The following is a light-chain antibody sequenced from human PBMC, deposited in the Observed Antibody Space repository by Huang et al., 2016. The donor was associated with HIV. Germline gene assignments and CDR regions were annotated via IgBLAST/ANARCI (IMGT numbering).Light chain of an antibody. CDR2: GAS. J-gene: IGKJ5*01. Sequence: EIVLTQSPGTLSLSPGERATLSCRASQSVSSNFLAWYQQIPGQAPRLLIYGASRRATGIPDIFSGSGSGTECTLTITRLEPGDFAVYYCQQYGTSPITFGQGTRLEIK. CDR3: QQYGTSPIT. CDR1: QSVSSNF. V-gene: IGKV3-20*01.